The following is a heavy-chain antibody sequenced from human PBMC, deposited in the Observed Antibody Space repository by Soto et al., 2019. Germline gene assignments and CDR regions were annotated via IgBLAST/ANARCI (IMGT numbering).Heavy chain of an antibody. D-gene: IGHD1-7*01. CDR1: GFTFSSSG. CDR3: ARDNWNYVDYYYYYMDV. V-gene: IGHV3-33*01. J-gene: IGHJ6*03. CDR2: IWYDGSNK. Sequence: QVQLVESGGGVVQPGRSLRLSCAASGFTFSSSGMHWFRQAPGKGLEWVAVIWYDGSNKYYADSVKGRFTISRDNSKNTLYLQMNSLRAEDTAVYYCARDNWNYVDYYYYYMDVWGKGTTVTVSS.